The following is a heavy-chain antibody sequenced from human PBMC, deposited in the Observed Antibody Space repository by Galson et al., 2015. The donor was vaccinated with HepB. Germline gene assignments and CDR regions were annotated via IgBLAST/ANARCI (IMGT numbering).Heavy chain of an antibody. D-gene: IGHD4-23*01. J-gene: IGHJ6*03. CDR1: GGTFSSYA. CDR2: IIPIFGTA. Sequence: SVKVSCKASGGTFSSYAISWVRQAPGQGLEWMGGIIPIFGTASYAQKFQGRVTITADESTSTAYMELSSLRSEDTAVYYCASKRYGGNSYYYYYYMDVWGKGTTVTVSS. V-gene: IGHV1-69*13. CDR3: ASKRYGGNSYYYYYYMDV.